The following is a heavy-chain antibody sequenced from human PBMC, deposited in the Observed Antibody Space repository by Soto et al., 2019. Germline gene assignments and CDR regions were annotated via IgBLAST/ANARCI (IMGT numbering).Heavy chain of an antibody. V-gene: IGHV3-33*01. CDR1: EFTFSNYG. CDR3: ARDDEYSGNGMDV. J-gene: IGHJ6*01. Sequence: QVPLVESGGGVVQPGRSLRLSCAASEFTFSNYGMHWVRQAPGKGLEWVAVILNDGSNRYHADSVKDRFTISRDNSKNKLYLQMNSLRAEDTAVYYCARDDEYSGNGMDVWGQGTTVTVSP. D-gene: IGHD3-10*01. CDR2: ILNDGSNR.